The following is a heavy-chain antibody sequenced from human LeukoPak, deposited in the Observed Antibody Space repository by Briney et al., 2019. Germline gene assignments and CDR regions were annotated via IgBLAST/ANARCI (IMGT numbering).Heavy chain of an antibody. CDR1: GGTFSSYA. Sequence: SVKVSCKASGGTFSSYAISWVRQAPGQGLEWMRGIIPIFGTANYAQKFQGRVTITADESTSTAYMELSSLRSEDTAVYYCARRLLQLWAQFDYWGQGTLVTVSS. V-gene: IGHV1-69*13. CDR2: IIPIFGTA. D-gene: IGHD5-18*01. J-gene: IGHJ4*02. CDR3: ARRLLQLWAQFDY.